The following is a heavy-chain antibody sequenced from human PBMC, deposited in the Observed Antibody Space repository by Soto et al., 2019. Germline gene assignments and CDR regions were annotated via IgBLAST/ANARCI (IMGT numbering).Heavy chain of an antibody. CDR1: GFTFSSYC. CDR2: IKQDGSEK. D-gene: IGHD6-6*01. J-gene: IGHJ3*02. V-gene: IGHV3-7*01. Sequence: GGSLRLSCAASGFTFSSYCMSWVRQAPGKGLEWVSNIKQDGSEKYYVDSVKGRFTISRDNAKNSLYLQMNSLRAEDTAVYYCARAGGSIAAIFGAFDIWGQGTMVTVSS. CDR3: ARAGGSIAAIFGAFDI.